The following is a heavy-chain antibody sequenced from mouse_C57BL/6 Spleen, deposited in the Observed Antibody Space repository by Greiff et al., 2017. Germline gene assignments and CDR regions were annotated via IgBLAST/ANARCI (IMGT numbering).Heavy chain of an antibody. CDR1: GYTFTSYW. CDR3: ARSGNYAESAMDY. V-gene: IGHV1-55*01. D-gene: IGHD2-1*01. Sequence: QVQLQQPGAELVKPGASVMMSCKASGYTFTSYWITWVKQRPGQGLAWIGDIYPGSGSTNYNEKFKSKATLTVDTSSSTAYMQLSSLTSEDSAVYYCARSGNYAESAMDYWGQGTSVTVSS. J-gene: IGHJ4*01. CDR2: IYPGSGST.